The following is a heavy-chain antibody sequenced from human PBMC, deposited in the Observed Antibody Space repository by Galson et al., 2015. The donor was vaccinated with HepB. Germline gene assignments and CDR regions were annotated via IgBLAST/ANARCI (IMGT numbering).Heavy chain of an antibody. D-gene: IGHD3-16*01. V-gene: IGHV3-30*09. CDR2: ISYDGDNN. CDR1: GFTFSNYP. J-gene: IGHJ4*02. CDR3: ARDYAGNNLFGAEGFDY. Sequence: SLRLSCAASGFTFSNYPMHWVRQAPGKGLDWVTVISYDGDNNYYADSVRGRFAISRDNSKNTLYLQMNSLRAEDTAVYYCARDYAGNNLFGAEGFDYWGQGTLVTVSS.